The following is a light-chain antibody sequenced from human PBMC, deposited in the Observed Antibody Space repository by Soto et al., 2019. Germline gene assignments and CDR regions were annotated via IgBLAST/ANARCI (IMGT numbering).Light chain of an antibody. Sequence: EIVLTQSPGTLSLSPGERATLSCRASQSVSSDYLAWYQQKPGQAPRLLIYGASIRATGIPDRFSGSGSRTDFTLTISRLEPEDFAVYYCQQYGSSPRVSFGGGTKVQIK. V-gene: IGKV3-20*01. CDR3: QQYGSSPRVS. CDR1: QSVSSDY. CDR2: GAS. J-gene: IGKJ4*01.